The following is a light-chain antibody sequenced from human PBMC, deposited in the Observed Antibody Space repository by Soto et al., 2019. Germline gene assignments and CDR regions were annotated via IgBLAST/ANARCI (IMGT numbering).Light chain of an antibody. V-gene: IGKV2-24*01. CDR3: MQATQFPLT. Sequence: DIVMTQTPLSSPVTLGQPASISCRSSQGLVHSDGNTYLTWLQQRPGQPPRLLIYRISSRFSGVPDRFSGSGAGTDFTLKISRVEAEEVGVYYGMQATQFPLTFGGGTKVEIK. CDR1: QGLVHSDGNTY. CDR2: RIS. J-gene: IGKJ4*01.